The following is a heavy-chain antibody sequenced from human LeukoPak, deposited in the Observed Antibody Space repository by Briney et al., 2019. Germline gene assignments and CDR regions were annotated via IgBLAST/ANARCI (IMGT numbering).Heavy chain of an antibody. CDR1: GGSFSGYY. Sequence: SETLSLTCAVYGGSFSGYYWSWIRQPPGKGLEWIGEINHSGSTNYNPSLKSRVTISVDTSKNQFSLKLSSVTAADTAVYYCARGSLRITMVRGVIIAFIFDYWGQGTLATVSS. CDR3: ARGSLRITMVRGVIIAFIFDY. V-gene: IGHV4-34*01. J-gene: IGHJ4*02. CDR2: INHSGST. D-gene: IGHD3-10*01.